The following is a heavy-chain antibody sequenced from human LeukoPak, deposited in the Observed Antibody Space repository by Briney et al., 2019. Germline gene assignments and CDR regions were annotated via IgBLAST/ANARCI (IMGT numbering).Heavy chain of an antibody. Sequence: SETLSLTCTVSGGSISSYYWSWIRQPPGKGLEWIGYIYYSGSTNYNPSLKSRVTIPVDTSKNQFSLKLSSVTAADTAVYYCARSQWELLTSYYYYYGMDVWGQGTTVTVSS. V-gene: IGHV4-59*08. J-gene: IGHJ6*02. D-gene: IGHD1-26*01. CDR1: GGSISSYY. CDR3: ARSQWELLTSYYYYYGMDV. CDR2: IYYSGST.